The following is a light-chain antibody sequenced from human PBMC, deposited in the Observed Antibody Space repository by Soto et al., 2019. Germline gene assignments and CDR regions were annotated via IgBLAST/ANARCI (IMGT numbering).Light chain of an antibody. CDR1: QSISGW. V-gene: IGKV1-5*01. CDR3: QHYNSYSEA. J-gene: IGKJ1*01. Sequence: DIQMTQYPSTLSASVGDRVTITCRASQSISGWLAWYQQKPGKAPKLLIYDVSSLESGVPSRFSGSGSGTEFTLTISSLQPDDFATYYCQHYNSYSEAFGQGTKVDI. CDR2: DVS.